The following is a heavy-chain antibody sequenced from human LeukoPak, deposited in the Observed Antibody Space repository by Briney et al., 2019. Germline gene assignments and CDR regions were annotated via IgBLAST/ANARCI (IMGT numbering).Heavy chain of an antibody. J-gene: IGHJ5*02. CDR1: GYTFTSYG. V-gene: IGHV1-18*01. CDR3: ARVPDPELLNAHGGMVRGVSNWFDP. D-gene: IGHD3-10*01. Sequence: GASVKVSCKASGYTFTSYGISWVRQAPGQGLEWMGWISAYNGNTNYAQKLQGRVTMTTDTSTSTAYMELRSLRFDDTAVYYCARVPDPELLNAHGGMVRGVSNWFDPWGQGTLVTVSS. CDR2: ISAYNGNT.